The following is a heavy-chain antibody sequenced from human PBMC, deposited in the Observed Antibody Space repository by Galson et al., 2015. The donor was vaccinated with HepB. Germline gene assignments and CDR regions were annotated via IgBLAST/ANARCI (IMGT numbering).Heavy chain of an antibody. D-gene: IGHD5-18*01. CDR3: ARDRSGYSYGDYNYYYMDV. J-gene: IGHJ6*03. CDR1: GGTFSTYA. CDR2: IIPIIATS. Sequence: SVKVSCKASGGTFSTYAISWVRQAPGQGLEWMGGIIPIIATSNYAQKFQGRVTITADESTSTAYMELSSLRSEDTAVYYCARDRSGYSYGDYNYYYMDVWGKGTTVTVSS. V-gene: IGHV1-69*13.